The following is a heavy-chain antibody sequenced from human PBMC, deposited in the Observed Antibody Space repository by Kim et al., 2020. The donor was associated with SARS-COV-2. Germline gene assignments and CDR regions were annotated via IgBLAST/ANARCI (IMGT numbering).Heavy chain of an antibody. CDR3: AILGYSGSYARFDY. CDR1: GYTFTSYG. J-gene: IGHJ4*02. V-gene: IGHV1-18*04. Sequence: ASVKVSCKASGYTFTSYGISWVRQAPGQGLEWMGWISAYNGNTNYAQKLQGRVTMTTDKSTSTAYMELRSLRSDDTAVYYFAILGYSGSYARFDYWGQGTLVTVSS. CDR2: ISAYNGNT. D-gene: IGHD1-26*01.